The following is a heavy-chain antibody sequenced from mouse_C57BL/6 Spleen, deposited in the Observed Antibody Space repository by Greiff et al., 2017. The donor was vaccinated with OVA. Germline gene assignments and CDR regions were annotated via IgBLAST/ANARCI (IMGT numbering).Heavy chain of an antibody. V-gene: IGHV3-6*01. CDR1: GYSITSGYY. CDR3: ARDDYSTYLDY. D-gene: IGHD2-5*01. J-gene: IGHJ2*01. CDR2: ISYDGSN. Sequence: EVKLVESGPGLVKPSQSLSLTCSVTGYSITSGYYWNWIRQFPGNKLEWMGYISYDGSNNYNPSLKNRISITRDTSKNQFFLKLNSVTTEDTATYYCARDDYSTYLDYWGQGTTLTVSS.